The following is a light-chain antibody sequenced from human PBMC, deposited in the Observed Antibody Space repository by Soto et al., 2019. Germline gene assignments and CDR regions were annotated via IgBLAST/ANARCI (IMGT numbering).Light chain of an antibody. CDR3: QSYDSSLTAHV. Sequence: QSVLTQPPSVSGAAGQRVTISCTGSSSNIGAGYNVHWYQQLPGTDPKLLIYGNNNRPSGVPDRFSGSKSGTSASLAITGLQAEDEADYYCQSYDSSLTAHVFGTGTKVTVL. J-gene: IGLJ1*01. V-gene: IGLV1-40*01. CDR2: GNN. CDR1: SSNIGAGYN.